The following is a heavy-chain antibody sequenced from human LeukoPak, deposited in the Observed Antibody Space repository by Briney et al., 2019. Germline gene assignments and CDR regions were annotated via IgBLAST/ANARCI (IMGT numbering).Heavy chain of an antibody. CDR3: ASGVPMVRGVIDWFDP. J-gene: IGHJ5*02. V-gene: IGHV1-69*13. CDR1: GGTFSSYA. D-gene: IGHD3-10*01. Sequence: SVKVSCKASGGTFSSYAISWVRQAPGQGLEWMGGIIPIFGTANYAQKFQGRVTITADESTSTAYMELSSLRSEDTAVYYCASGVPMVRGVIDWFDPWGQGTLVTVSS. CDR2: IIPIFGTA.